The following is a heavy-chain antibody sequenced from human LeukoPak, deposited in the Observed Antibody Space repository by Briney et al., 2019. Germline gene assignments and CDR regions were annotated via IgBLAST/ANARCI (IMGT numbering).Heavy chain of an antibody. CDR1: GGSISSSSYY. Sequence: PSETLSLTCTVSGGSISSSSYYWGWIRQPPGKGLEWIGSLYYSGSTYYNPSLKSRVTISVDTSKNQFSLKLSSVTAADTAVYYCARHGYYYGMDVWGQGTTVTVSS. J-gene: IGHJ6*02. CDR3: ARHGYYYGMDV. CDR2: LYYSGST. V-gene: IGHV4-39*01.